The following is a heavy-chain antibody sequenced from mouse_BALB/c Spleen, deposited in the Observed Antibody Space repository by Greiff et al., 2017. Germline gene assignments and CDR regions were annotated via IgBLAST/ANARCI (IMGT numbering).Heavy chain of an antibody. V-gene: IGHV5-9-3*01. Sequence: EVKVVESGGGLVKPGGSLKLSCAASGFTFSSYAMSWVRQTPEKRLEWVATISSGGSYTYYPDSVKGRFTISRDNAKNTLYLQMSSLRSDDTAMYYCARQDYYGSWDYWGQGTTLTVSS. CDR1: GFTFSSYA. D-gene: IGHD1-1*01. J-gene: IGHJ2*01. CDR2: ISSGGSYT. CDR3: ARQDYYGSWDY.